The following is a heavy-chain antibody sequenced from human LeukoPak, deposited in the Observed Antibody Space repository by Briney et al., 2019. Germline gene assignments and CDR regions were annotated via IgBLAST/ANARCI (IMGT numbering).Heavy chain of an antibody. CDR3: AKARSSWAGYFDC. J-gene: IGHJ4*02. D-gene: IGHD2-15*01. V-gene: IGHV3-23*01. CDR1: GFTFSSYA. Sequence: GGSLRLSCAASGFTFSSYAMSWVRQAPGKGLEWVSTTTTAGGNTYYADSVRGRFPISRDNSKNMLYLQMNSLRAEDTAVYYCAKARSSWAGYFDCWGQGALVTVSS. CDR2: TTTAGGNT.